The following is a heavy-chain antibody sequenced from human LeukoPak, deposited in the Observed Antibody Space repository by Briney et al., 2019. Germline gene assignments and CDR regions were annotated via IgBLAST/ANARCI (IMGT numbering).Heavy chain of an antibody. V-gene: IGHV3-64D*09. CDR3: VKDWVATIVAPRHFDY. CDR2: ISSNGGST. CDR1: GFTFSSYA. D-gene: IGHD5-24*01. J-gene: IGHJ4*02. Sequence: GGSLRLSCSASGFTFSSYAMHWVRQAPGKGLEYVSAISSNGGSTYYADSVKGRFTISRDNSKNTLYLQMSSLRAEDTAVYYCVKDWVATIVAPRHFDYWGQGTLVTVSS.